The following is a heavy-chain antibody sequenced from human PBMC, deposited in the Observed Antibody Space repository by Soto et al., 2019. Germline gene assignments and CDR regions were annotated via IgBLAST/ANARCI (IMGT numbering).Heavy chain of an antibody. CDR1: GDSIRSSSYY. CDR3: ARQSYDSSDYFDY. J-gene: IGHJ4*02. V-gene: IGHV4-39*01. D-gene: IGHD3-22*01. CDR2: IYYSGGT. Sequence: SETLSLTCTVSGDSIRSSSYYWGWIRQPPGKGLEWIGSIYYSGGTYYTPSLKSRVTISVGTSRIHFSLKLISVTAADTAVYYCARQSYDSSDYFDYWGQGTLVTVSS.